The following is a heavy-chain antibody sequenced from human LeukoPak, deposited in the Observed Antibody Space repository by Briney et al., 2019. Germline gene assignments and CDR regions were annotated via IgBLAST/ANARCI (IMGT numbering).Heavy chain of an antibody. CDR2: IIPILGIA. D-gene: IGHD3-10*01. V-gene: IGHV1-69*04. Sequence: SVKVSCKASGGTFSSYAISWVRQAPGQGLEWMGRIIPILGIANYAQKFQGRVTITADKSTSTAYMELSSLRSEDTAVYYCARVAYYYGSGRPYYFDYWGQGTLVTVSS. J-gene: IGHJ4*02. CDR1: GGTFSSYA. CDR3: ARVAYYYGSGRPYYFDY.